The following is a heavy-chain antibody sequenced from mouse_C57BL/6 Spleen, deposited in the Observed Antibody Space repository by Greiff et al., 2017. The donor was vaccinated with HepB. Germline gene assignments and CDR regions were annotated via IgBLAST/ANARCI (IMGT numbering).Heavy chain of an antibody. Sequence: VKLQESGAELVKPGASVKISCKASGYAFSSYWMNWVKQRPGKGLEWIGQIYPGDGDTNYNGKFKGKATLTADKSSSTAYMQLSSLTSEDSAVYFCARRDSYAMDYWGQGTSVTVSS. V-gene: IGHV1-80*01. CDR3: ARRDSYAMDY. J-gene: IGHJ4*01. CDR1: GYAFSSYW. CDR2: IYPGDGDT.